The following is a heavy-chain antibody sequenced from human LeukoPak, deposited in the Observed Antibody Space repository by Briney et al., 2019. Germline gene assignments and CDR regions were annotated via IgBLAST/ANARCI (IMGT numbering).Heavy chain of an antibody. V-gene: IGHV3-23*01. D-gene: IGHD2-2*01. CDR1: GFTFNSYA. Sequence: PGGSLRLSCAASGFTFNSYAMSWVRQAPGKGLAWVSTVSSGGGSTYYADSVKGRFTISRDNSKNTLSPQMNSLRAEDTALYYCAKRGWRGVEAPAAAFDYWGQGTLVSVSS. CDR3: AKRGWRGVEAPAAAFDY. J-gene: IGHJ4*02. CDR2: VSSGGGST.